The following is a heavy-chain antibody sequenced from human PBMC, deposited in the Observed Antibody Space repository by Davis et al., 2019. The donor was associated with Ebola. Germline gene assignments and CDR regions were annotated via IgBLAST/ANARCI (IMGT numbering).Heavy chain of an antibody. CDR3: AKQLFWFGEETT. Sequence: GGSLRLSCAASGFTFGNYVMSWVRQVPGKGLEWVSGISASGGTTYDAASVKGRFTISRDNSNSTLYLQMNSLRAEEPAIYYCAKQLFWFGEETTWGQGTLVAVSS. V-gene: IGHV3-23*01. J-gene: IGHJ5*02. CDR2: ISASGGTT. D-gene: IGHD3-10*01. CDR1: GFTFGNYV.